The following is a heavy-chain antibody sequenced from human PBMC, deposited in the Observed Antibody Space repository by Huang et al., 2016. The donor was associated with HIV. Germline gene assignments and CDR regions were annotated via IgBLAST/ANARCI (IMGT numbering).Heavy chain of an antibody. CDR1: GGSISSHY. CDR2: IYYRGST. V-gene: IGHV4-59*11. Sequence: QVQLQESGPGLVKPSETLSLTCTVSGGSISSHYWSWIRQPPGKGLEWIGSIYYRGSTNYNPCRKSRVTISVDTSKNQFSLKLSSVNAADTAVYYCARDTMVRGFDYWGQGTLVTVSS. D-gene: IGHD3-10*01. CDR3: ARDTMVRGFDY. J-gene: IGHJ4*02.